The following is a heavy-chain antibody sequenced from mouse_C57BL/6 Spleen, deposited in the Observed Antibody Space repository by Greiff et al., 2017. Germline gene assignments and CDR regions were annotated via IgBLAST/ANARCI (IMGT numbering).Heavy chain of an antibody. CDR1: GYTFTSYW. V-gene: IGHV1-50*01. J-gene: IGHJ1*03. CDR2: IDPSDSYT. CDR3: AYSAYYGSSYVYFEV. D-gene: IGHD1-1*01. Sequence: VQLQQPGAELVKPGASVKLSCKASGYTFTSYWMQWVKQRPGQGLEWIGEIDPSDSYTNYNQKFKGKATLTVDTSSSTAYMQLSSLTSEDSAVYYCAYSAYYGSSYVYFEVWGTGTTVTVSS.